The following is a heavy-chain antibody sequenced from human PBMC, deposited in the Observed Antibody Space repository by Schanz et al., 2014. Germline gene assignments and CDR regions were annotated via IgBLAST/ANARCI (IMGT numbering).Heavy chain of an antibody. Sequence: EVQLLESGGGLVQPGGSLRLSCAASGFTFSSYAMSWVRQAPGKGLEWVSAISGSGGSTYYADSVKGRFTISRDNSKNTRYLQMNSQRAEDTAVYYCAKGRVGELSAFDIWGQGTMVTVSS. J-gene: IGHJ3*02. D-gene: IGHD3-10*01. CDR1: GFTFSSYA. CDR2: ISGSGGST. CDR3: AKGRVGELSAFDI. V-gene: IGHV3-23*01.